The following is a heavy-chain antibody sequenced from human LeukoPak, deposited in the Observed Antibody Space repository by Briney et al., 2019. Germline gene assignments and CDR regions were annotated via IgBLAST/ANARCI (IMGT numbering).Heavy chain of an antibody. CDR2: IIPIFVTA. D-gene: IGHD4-17*01. CDR1: RGTFSSYA. J-gene: IGHJ6*01. Sequence: SVTVSCKASRGTFSSYAISWVGQAPVQGLEWMGGIIPIFVTANYAQKFQGRVTITSDKSTSTAYMELSRMRSEDTAVYYCARDWHYGDIYGMDVWGKGATVTVSS. V-gene: IGHV1-69*06. CDR3: ARDWHYGDIYGMDV.